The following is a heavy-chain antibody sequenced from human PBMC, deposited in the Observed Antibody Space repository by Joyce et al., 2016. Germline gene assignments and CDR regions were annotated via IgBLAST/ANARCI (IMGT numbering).Heavy chain of an antibody. J-gene: IGHJ4*02. Sequence: QARLVESGGGVVQPGRSLRLSCAASGFKLYNYGMHWVRQAPGKGVEWVAVIWYDGTNKYYAESVKGRFTISRDTSKNMLYLQMTSLRVEDTAVYYCARDWAVADPYFDSWGQGTPVTVSS. CDR3: ARDWAVADPYFDS. CDR1: GFKLYNYG. V-gene: IGHV3-33*01. CDR2: IWYDGTNK. D-gene: IGHD6-19*01.